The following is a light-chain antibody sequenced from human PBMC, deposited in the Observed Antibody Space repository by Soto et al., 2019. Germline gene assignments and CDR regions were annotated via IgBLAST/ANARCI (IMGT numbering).Light chain of an antibody. Sequence: VMTQHTISLSVAPGQPASISCKSSQSLLHITGETFLFWYLQKPGQSPQLLIYEVSTRVSGVPDRFSGSGSGTDFTLEISRVETDDVGIYYCMQSTLLPPTFGQGTRLAVK. CDR1: QSLLHITGETF. CDR3: MQSTLLPPT. J-gene: IGKJ5*01. CDR2: EVS. V-gene: IGKV2D-29*02.